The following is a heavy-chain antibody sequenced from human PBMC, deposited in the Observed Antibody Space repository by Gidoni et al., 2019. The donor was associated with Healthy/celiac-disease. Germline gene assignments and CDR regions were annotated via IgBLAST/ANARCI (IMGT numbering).Heavy chain of an antibody. D-gene: IGHD3-3*02. V-gene: IGHV4-39*01. J-gene: IGHJ4*02. Sequence: QLQLQESGPGLVKPSETMSLPCTVSGGSISSRSYYWGWIRQPPGKGLEWIGSIYYSGSTYYNPSLKSRVTISVDTSKNQFSLKLSSVTAADTAVYYCARPTGVGGIREGKTVNGAFDYWGQGTLVTVSS. CDR3: ARPTGVGGIREGKTVNGAFDY. CDR2: IYYSGST. CDR1: GGSISSRSYY.